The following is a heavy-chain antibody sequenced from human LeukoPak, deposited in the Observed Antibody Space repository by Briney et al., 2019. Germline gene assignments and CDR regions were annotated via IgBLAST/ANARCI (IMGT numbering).Heavy chain of an antibody. CDR2: IYYSGST. Sequence: SETLSLTCTVSGGSISSSSYYWGWIRQPPGKGLEWIGSIYYSGSTYYNPSLKSRVTISVDTSKNQFSLKLSSVTAADTAVYYCARDLGQWLVFGYFDYWGQGTLVTVSS. J-gene: IGHJ4*02. CDR3: ARDLGQWLVFGYFDY. V-gene: IGHV4-39*07. D-gene: IGHD6-19*01. CDR1: GGSISSSSYY.